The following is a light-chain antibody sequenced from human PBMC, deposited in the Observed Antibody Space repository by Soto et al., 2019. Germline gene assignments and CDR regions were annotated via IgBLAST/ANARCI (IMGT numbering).Light chain of an antibody. CDR3: SSYTTSSTWV. V-gene: IGLV2-14*01. J-gene: IGLJ3*02. CDR1: SSDVGTYNF. CDR2: EVS. Sequence: QSALTQPASVSGSPGQSITISCTGTSSDVGTYNFVSWYQQHPGKAPKLMIYEVSSRPSGVSNRFSGSKSGNTASLTISGLQAEDEADYYCSSYTTSSTWVFGGRTKLTVL.